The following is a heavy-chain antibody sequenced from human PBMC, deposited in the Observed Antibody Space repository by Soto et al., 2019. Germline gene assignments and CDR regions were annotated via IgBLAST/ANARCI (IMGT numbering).Heavy chain of an antibody. D-gene: IGHD2-15*01. V-gene: IGHV2-5*02. J-gene: IGHJ4*02. CDR1: GFSLSTSGVG. CDR3: AHFPHYCSGGSCYSYYFDY. CDR2: IYWDDDK. Sequence: QITLKESGPTLVKPTQTLTLTCTFSGFSLSTSGVGVSWIRQPPGKALEWLALIYWDDDKRHSPALKSRLTITKDTSKNQVVLTMTNMDPVDTATYYCAHFPHYCSGGSCYSYYFDYWGQGTLVTVSS.